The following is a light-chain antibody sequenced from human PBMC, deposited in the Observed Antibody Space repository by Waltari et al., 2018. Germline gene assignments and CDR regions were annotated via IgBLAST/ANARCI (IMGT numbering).Light chain of an antibody. V-gene: IGKV3-20*01. CDR3: QQYGSSPPIT. J-gene: IGKJ5*01. CDR1: QSVSSSY. Sequence: EIVLTQSPGTLSLSPGERATLSCRASQSVSSSYLAWYQQKPGQAPRLLIQGASSRATGIPDRFSGSGSGTDFTLTISRLEPEDLAVYYCQQYGSSPPITFGRGTRLEIK. CDR2: GAS.